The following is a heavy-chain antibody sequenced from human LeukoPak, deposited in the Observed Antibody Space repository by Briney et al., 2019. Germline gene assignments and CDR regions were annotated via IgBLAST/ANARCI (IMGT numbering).Heavy chain of an antibody. CDR3: ARLHLTASLAAVYFDN. Sequence: GESLKLSCTGSGYSFTNQWIGWVRQMPGKGPEWMGIIYPGDSDTRYSPSFQGQVTISADKSISTASLQWSSLKASDTAMYYCARLHLTASLAAVYFDNWGQRTLVTVSS. V-gene: IGHV5-51*03. CDR1: GYSFTNQW. J-gene: IGHJ4*02. D-gene: IGHD2-21*02. CDR2: IYPGDSDT.